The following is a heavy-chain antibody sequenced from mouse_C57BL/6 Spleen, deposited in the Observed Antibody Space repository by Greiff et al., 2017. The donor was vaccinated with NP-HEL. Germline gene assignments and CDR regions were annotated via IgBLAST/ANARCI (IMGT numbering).Heavy chain of an antibody. CDR3: ERRGGLGGYYAMDY. J-gene: IGHJ4*01. Sequence: QVQLQQPGAELVKPGASVKLSCKASGYTFTSYWMHWVKQRPGRGLEWIGRIDPNSGGTKYNDKFKSKATLTVDNPSSTAYMQLSSLTSEDSAVYYCERRGGLGGYYAMDYWGQGTSVTVSS. V-gene: IGHV1-72*01. CDR1: GYTFTSYW. D-gene: IGHD2-4*01. CDR2: IDPNSGGT.